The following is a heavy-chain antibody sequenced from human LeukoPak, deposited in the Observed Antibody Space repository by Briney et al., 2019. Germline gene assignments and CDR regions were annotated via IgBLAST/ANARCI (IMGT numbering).Heavy chain of an antibody. Sequence: SETLSLTCTVSGGSISSYYWSWIRQPPRKGLEWIGYIYYSGSTNYNPSLKSRVTISVDTSKNQFSQKLSSVTAADMAADYSAGCYCALCCYNYNCSHLDYWGQGTLVTVSS. CDR3: AGCYCALCCYNYNCSHLDY. J-gene: IGHJ4*01. CDR2: IYYSGST. D-gene: IGHD3-10*01. CDR1: GGSISSYY. V-gene: IGHV4-59*01.